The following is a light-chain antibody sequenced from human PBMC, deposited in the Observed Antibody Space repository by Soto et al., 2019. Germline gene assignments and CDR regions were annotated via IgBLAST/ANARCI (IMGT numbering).Light chain of an antibody. CDR1: QSVSSTY. J-gene: IGKJ1*01. Sequence: EIVLTQSPGTLSLSPGERATLSCRASQSVSSTYLAWYQQKPGQAPRLLIYGASSRATGIPDRFSGSGSGTDFALHLSRLEPEDFALYYCQQYGNSPWTFGQGTKVEIK. V-gene: IGKV3-20*01. CDR2: GAS. CDR3: QQYGNSPWT.